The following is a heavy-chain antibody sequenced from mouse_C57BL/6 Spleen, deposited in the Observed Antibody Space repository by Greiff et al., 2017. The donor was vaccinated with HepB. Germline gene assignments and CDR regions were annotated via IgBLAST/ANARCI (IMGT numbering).Heavy chain of an antibody. V-gene: IGHV5-4*01. D-gene: IGHD2-4*01. CDR3: ARDGDDYDRFAY. CDR2: ISDGGSYT. Sequence: EVKLVESGGGLVKPGGSLKLSCAASGFTFSSYAMSWVRQTPEKRLEWVATISDGGSYTYYPDNVKGRFTISRDNAKNNLYLQMSHLKSEDTAMYYCARDGDDYDRFAYWGQGTLVTVAA. J-gene: IGHJ3*01. CDR1: GFTFSSYA.